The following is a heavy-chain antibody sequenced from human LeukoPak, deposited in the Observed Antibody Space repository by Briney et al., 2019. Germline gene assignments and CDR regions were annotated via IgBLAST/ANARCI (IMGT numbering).Heavy chain of an antibody. D-gene: IGHD2-8*02. V-gene: IGHV4-34*01. CDR2: INHSGSA. Sequence: SETLSLTCGVYGGSLSGFNWTWIRQSPGKGLEWMGEINHSGSAKYNPSLKSRVSISVDMSKNEVLLELRSVTAADAVLYYCARAENEALWWCYSGGFNYLDVWGTGTTVIVSS. J-gene: IGHJ6*03. CDR3: ARAENEALWWCYSGGFNYLDV. CDR1: GGSLSGFN.